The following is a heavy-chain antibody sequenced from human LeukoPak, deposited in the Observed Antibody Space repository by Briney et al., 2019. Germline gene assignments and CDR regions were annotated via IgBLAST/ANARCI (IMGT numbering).Heavy chain of an antibody. CDR3: AKDVSSSWYEAFDI. CDR1: GFNFRGQA. D-gene: IGHD6-13*01. CDR2: IRYDGSNK. J-gene: IGHJ3*02. V-gene: IGHV3-30*02. Sequence: GGSLRLSCAASGFNFRGQAMSWVRQGPGKGLEWVAFIRYDGSNKYYADSVKGRFTISRDNSKNTLYLQMNSLRAKDTAVYYCAKDVSSSWYEAFDIWGQGTMVTVSS.